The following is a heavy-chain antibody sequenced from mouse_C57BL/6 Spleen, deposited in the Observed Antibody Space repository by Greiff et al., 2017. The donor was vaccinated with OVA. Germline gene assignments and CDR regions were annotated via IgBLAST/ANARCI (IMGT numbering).Heavy chain of an antibody. CDR2: IYPGNSDT. CDR1: GYTFTSYW. D-gene: IGHD3-2*02. J-gene: IGHJ2*01. Sequence: VQLQQSGTVLARPGASVKMSCKTSGYTFTSYWMHWVKQRPGQGLEWIGAIYPGNSDTSYNQKFKGKAKLTAVTSASTAYMELSSLTNEDSAVYYCTSLETAQATSFDYWGQGTTLTGSA. V-gene: IGHV1-5*01. CDR3: TSLETAQATSFDY.